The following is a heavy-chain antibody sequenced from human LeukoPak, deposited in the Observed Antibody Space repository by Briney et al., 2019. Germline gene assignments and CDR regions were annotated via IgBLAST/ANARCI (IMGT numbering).Heavy chain of an antibody. D-gene: IGHD3-3*01. CDR2: ISSSSSYI. Sequence: GGSLRLSCAASGFTFSSYSMNWVRQAPGKGLEWVSSISSSSSYICYADSVKGRFTISRDNAKNSLYLQMNSLRAEDTAVYYCASFGATIQQHDYWGQGTLVTVSS. V-gene: IGHV3-21*01. J-gene: IGHJ4*02. CDR3: ASFGATIQQHDY. CDR1: GFTFSSYS.